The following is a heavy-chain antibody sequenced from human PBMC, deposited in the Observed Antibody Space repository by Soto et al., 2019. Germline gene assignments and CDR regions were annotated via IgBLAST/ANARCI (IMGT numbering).Heavy chain of an antibody. J-gene: IGHJ4*02. Sequence: VGSLILSCAASGFTFSSYAMSWVRHAPGKGLEWVSAISGSGGSTYYADSVKGRFTISRDNSKNTLYLQMNSLRAEDTAVYYCAKSPMIVVPYYFDYWGQGTLVTVAS. CDR2: ISGSGGST. CDR3: AKSPMIVVPYYFDY. CDR1: GFTFSSYA. V-gene: IGHV3-23*01. D-gene: IGHD3-22*01.